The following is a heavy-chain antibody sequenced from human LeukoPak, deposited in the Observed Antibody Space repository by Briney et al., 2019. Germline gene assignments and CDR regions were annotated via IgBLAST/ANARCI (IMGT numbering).Heavy chain of an antibody. CDR1: GFTFSDYY. CDR2: ISSSGSTI. CDR3: ARDVGWGLPYNWFDP. Sequence: PGGSLRLSCAASGFTFSDYYMSWIRQAPGKGLEWVSYISSSGSTIYYADSVKGRFTISRDNAKNSLYLQMNSLRAEDTAVYYCARDVGWGLPYNWFDPWGQGTLVTVSS. J-gene: IGHJ5*02. V-gene: IGHV3-11*01. D-gene: IGHD1-26*01.